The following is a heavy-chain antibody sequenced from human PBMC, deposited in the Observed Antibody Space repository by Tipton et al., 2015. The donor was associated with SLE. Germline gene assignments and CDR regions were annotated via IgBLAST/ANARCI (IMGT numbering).Heavy chain of an antibody. CDR2: ISYDGSNK. D-gene: IGHD5-12*01. J-gene: IGHJ2*01. CDR1: GFTFSSYA. V-gene: IGHV3-30-3*01. Sequence: SLRLSCAASGFTFSSYAMHWVRQAPGKGLEWVAVISYDGSNKYYADSVKGRFTISRDNSKNTLYLQMNSLRAEDTAVYYCARADVDIVAYDWYFDLWGRGTLVTVSS. CDR3: ARADVDIVAYDWYFDL.